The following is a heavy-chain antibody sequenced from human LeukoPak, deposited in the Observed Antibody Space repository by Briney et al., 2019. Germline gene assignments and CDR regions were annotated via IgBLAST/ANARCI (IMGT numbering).Heavy chain of an antibody. CDR1: GYTFTGYY. CDR2: INPNSGGT. V-gene: IGHV1-2*02. J-gene: IGHJ5*02. D-gene: IGHD6-13*01. Sequence: ASVKVSCKASGYTFTGYYMHWVRQAPGQGLEWMGWINPNSGGTNYAQKFQGRVTMTRDTSISTAYMEVSRLRSDDTAVYYCARERSSSWYGWFDPWGQGTLVTVSS. CDR3: ARERSSSWYGWFDP.